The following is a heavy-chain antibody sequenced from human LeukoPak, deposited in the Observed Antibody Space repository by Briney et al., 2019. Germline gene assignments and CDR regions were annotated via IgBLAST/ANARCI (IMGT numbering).Heavy chain of an antibody. Sequence: SETLSLTCTDSGGSISSYYWSWIRQPPGKGLEWIGYIYTSGSTNYNPSLKSRVTMSVDTSKNQFSLKLSSVTAADTAVYYCAARSERGYRDYRGQGTLVTVSS. D-gene: IGHD5-18*01. CDR2: IYTSGST. CDR3: AARSERGYRDY. J-gene: IGHJ4*02. V-gene: IGHV4-4*09. CDR1: GGSISSYY.